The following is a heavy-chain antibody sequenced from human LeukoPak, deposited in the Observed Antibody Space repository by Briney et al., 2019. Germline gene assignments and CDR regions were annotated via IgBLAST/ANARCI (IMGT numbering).Heavy chain of an antibody. V-gene: IGHV4-59*08. J-gene: IGHJ5*02. CDR1: GGSISSYY. CDR2: IYYSGST. D-gene: IGHD2-2*02. CDR3: ARLRNGCSSTSCYTQGFDP. Sequence: PSETLSLTCTVSGGSISSYYWSWIRQPPGKGLEWIGYIYYSGSTNYNPSLKSRVTISVDTSKNQFSLKLSSVTAADTAVYYCARLRNGCSSTSCYTQGFDPWGQGTLVTVSS.